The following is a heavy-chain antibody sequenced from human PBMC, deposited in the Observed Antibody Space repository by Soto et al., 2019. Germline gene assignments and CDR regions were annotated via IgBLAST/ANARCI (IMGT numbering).Heavy chain of an antibody. CDR1: GGTFKNYG. Sequence: QVQLVQSGAVVKKPGSSVKVSCRTSGGTFKNYGFSWVRQAPGQGLEWMGGIIPMFGTANYGQIFQGRLTITADESTSTAYMELSSLKSEDTAVYDCGGEGGGTGLHFWGQGTRVIVSS. V-gene: IGHV1-69*12. J-gene: IGHJ4*02. D-gene: IGHD3-9*01. CDR2: IIPMFGTA. CDR3: GGEGGGTGLHF.